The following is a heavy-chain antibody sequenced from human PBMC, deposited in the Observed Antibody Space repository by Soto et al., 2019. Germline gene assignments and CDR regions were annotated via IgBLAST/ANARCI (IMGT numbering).Heavy chain of an antibody. CDR1: GYTFTSYY. CDR2: INPSGGST. Sequence: ASVKVSCKASGYTFTSYYMHWLRQAPGQGLQWMGIINPSGGSTSYAQKFQGRVTMTRDTSTSTVYMELSSLRSEDTAVYYCARESGVDAFGSGYYSDYYYRVDVGGQGTTVTVSS. J-gene: IGHJ6*02. CDR3: ARESGVDAFGSGYYSDYYYRVDV. V-gene: IGHV1-46*01. D-gene: IGHD3-3*01.